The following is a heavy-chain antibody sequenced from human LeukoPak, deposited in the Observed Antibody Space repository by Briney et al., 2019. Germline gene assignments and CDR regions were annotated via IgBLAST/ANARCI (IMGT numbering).Heavy chain of an antibody. CDR3: ARELVTKVFNSFFGGRDAFDI. J-gene: IGHJ3*02. D-gene: IGHD2-21*02. V-gene: IGHV3-64*01. CDR2: ISSNGGST. Sequence: QPGGSLRLSCAASGFTFSSYAMHWVRQAPGKGLEYVSAISSNGGSTYYANSVKGRFTISRDNSKNTLYLQMGSLRAEDMAVYYCARELVTKVFNSFFGGRDAFDIWGQGTMVTVSS. CDR1: GFTFSSYA.